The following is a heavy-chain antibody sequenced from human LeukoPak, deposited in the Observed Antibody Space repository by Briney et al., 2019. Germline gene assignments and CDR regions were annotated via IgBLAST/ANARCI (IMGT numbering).Heavy chain of an antibody. V-gene: IGHV3-21*01. CDR3: ARENNVEMAQPYYFDY. CDR2: ISSSSSYI. Sequence: PGGSLRLSCAASGFTFSSYSMNWVRQAPGKGLEWVSSISSSSSYIYYADSVKGRFTISRDNAKNSLYLQMNSLRAEDTAVYYCARENNVEMAQPYYFDYWGQGTLVTVSS. CDR1: GFTFSSYS. J-gene: IGHJ4*02. D-gene: IGHD5-24*01.